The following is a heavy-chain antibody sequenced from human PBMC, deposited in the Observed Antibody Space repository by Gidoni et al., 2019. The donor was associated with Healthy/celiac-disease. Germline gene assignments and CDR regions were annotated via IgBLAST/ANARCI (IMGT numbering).Heavy chain of an antibody. J-gene: IGHJ3*02. V-gene: IGHV4-39*01. CDR1: GSSISSSGYD. CDR2: IYYSWST. CDR3: ARHPIFYDSSGYYFRDAFDI. Sequence: QLQLQESGPGLVKPSETLSLTSTVSGSSISSSGYDWGWIRPPPGKGLEWIGSIYYSWSTYYNPSLKSRVTISVDTSKTQFSLKLSSVTAADTAVYYCARHPIFYDSSGYYFRDAFDIWGQGTMVTVSS. D-gene: IGHD3-22*01.